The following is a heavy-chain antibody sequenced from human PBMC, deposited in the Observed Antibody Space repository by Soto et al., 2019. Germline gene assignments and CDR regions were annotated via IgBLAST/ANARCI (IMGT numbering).Heavy chain of an antibody. CDR2: ISYDGSNK. CDR3: ARAKMYCSSTSCHSPMDAFDI. V-gene: IGHV3-30-3*01. CDR1: GFTFSSYA. D-gene: IGHD2-2*01. J-gene: IGHJ3*02. Sequence: VQLVESGGGVVQPGRSLRLSCAASGFTFSSYAMHWVRQAPGKGLEWVAVISYDGSNKYYADSVKGRFTISRDNSKNTLYLQMNSLRAEDTAVYYCARAKMYCSSTSCHSPMDAFDIWGQGTMVTVSS.